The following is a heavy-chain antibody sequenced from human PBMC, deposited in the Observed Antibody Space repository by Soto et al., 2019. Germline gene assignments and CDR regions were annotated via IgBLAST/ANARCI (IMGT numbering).Heavy chain of an antibody. CDR2: ISNNGAHT. Sequence: EAQLVESGGGLVQPGGSLRLSCAASGFTFSNYEMHWVRQAPGKGLEYVSGISNNGAHTDYAKSVKGRFTISRDNSEKTLYLPMGSLRAEDMASYYWARRGFGRRWPHVYLDLWGKGTTVTVSS. CDR1: GFTFSNYE. D-gene: IGHD3-16*01. J-gene: IGHJ6*03. CDR3: ARRGFGRRWPHVYLDL. V-gene: IGHV3-64*01.